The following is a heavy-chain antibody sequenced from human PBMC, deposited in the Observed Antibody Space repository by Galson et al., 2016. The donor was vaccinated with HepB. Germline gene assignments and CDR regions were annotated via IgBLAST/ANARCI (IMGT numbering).Heavy chain of an antibody. J-gene: IGHJ6*03. D-gene: IGHD2-8*01. V-gene: IGHV3-74*01. CDR1: GFTFTTYW. Sequence: SLRLSCAASGFTFTTYWMHWVRQAPGKGLVWVSRINLDGSTTTYADSVKGRFTISRDSAKNTLYLQMNSVRAEDTAVYYCERDQPRILYGSRYFYMDVWGKGTTVTVSS. CDR2: INLDGSTT. CDR3: ERDQPRILYGSRYFYMDV.